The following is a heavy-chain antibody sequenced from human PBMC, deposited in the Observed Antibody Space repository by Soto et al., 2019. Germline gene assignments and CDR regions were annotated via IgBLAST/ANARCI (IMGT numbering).Heavy chain of an antibody. CDR1: GFTFSGSA. J-gene: IGHJ3*02. CDR2: ISSKANSYAT. Sequence: EVQLVESGGGLVQPGGSLKLSCAASGFTFSGSAMHWVRQASGKGLEWVGRISSKANSYATAYAASVKGRFTISLEDSKITTYLQMSSLKSEDTAVDYSTRLAPTRGIAVAGANDACDICGHGTMVTVSS. D-gene: IGHD6-19*01. V-gene: IGHV3-73*02. CDR3: TRLAPTRGIAVAGANDACDI.